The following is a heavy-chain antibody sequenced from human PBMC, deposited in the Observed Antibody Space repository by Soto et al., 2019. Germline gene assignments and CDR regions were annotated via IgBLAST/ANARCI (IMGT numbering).Heavy chain of an antibody. CDR1: GYTFTSYA. CDR2: INAGNGNT. J-gene: IGHJ3*02. V-gene: IGHV1-3*01. Sequence: GASVKVSCKASGYTFTSYAMHWVRQAPGQRLEWMGWINAGNGNTKYSQKFQGRVTITRDTSASTAYMELSSLRSEDTAVYYCARAGHIYCSSTSCYQGAFDIWGQGTMVTVSS. CDR3: ARAGHIYCSSTSCYQGAFDI. D-gene: IGHD2-2*01.